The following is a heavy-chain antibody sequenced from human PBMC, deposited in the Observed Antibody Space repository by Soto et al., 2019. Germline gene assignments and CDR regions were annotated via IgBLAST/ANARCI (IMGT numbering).Heavy chain of an antibody. J-gene: IGHJ6*02. Sequence: GESLKISCAASGFTFISYAISWVRLAPGKRLEWVSTITGSGSGYNTFYTDSVKGRFSISRDNSENTVYLQMNSLRAEDTAMYFCAKAEYSSHYCYGMDVWGHGTAVTVSS. CDR3: AKAEYSSHYCYGMDV. CDR2: ITGSGSGYNT. CDR1: GFTFISYA. V-gene: IGHV3-23*01. D-gene: IGHD6-6*01.